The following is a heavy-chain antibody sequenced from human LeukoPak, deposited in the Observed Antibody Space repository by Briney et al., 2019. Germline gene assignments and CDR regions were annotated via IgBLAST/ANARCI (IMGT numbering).Heavy chain of an antibody. CDR3: SRDLRGRDDY. CDR1: GFTFSNYW. CDR2: INEGGSVT. D-gene: IGHD5-24*01. V-gene: IGHV3-74*01. Sequence: GGSLRLSCAASGFTFSNYWMHWVRQAPGKGLVWISRINEGGSVTDYADSVKGRFTISRDNAKNTLYLEMNSLRAEDTAVYYCSRDLRGRDDYWGQGTLVSVSS. J-gene: IGHJ4*02.